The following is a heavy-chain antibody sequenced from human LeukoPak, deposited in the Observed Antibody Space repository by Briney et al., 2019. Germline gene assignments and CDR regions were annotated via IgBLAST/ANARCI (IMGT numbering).Heavy chain of an antibody. Sequence: TSETLSLTCTVSGGSISSSSYYWGWIRQPPGKGLEWIGSIYYSGSTYYNPSLKSRVTISVDTSKNQFSLKLSSVTAADTAVYYCARLLRNSGYFDYWGQGTLVTVSS. V-gene: IGHV4-39*01. CDR1: GGSISSSSYY. CDR3: ARLLRNSGYFDY. J-gene: IGHJ4*02. CDR2: IYYSGST. D-gene: IGHD1-26*01.